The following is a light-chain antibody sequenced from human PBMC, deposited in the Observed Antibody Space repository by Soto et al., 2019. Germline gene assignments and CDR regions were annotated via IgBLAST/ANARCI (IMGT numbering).Light chain of an antibody. J-gene: IGKJ1*01. CDR3: HQRSNLWT. V-gene: IGKV3-11*01. Sequence: EIVLTQSPPTLSLSPWHSATLSFRASPSVGSFLAWYQHKPGQAPRLLIYDASTRAPGIPARFSGSRSATDFTLTISSLEPEDFAVYYCHQRSNLWTFGQGTKVDI. CDR2: DAS. CDR1: PSVGSF.